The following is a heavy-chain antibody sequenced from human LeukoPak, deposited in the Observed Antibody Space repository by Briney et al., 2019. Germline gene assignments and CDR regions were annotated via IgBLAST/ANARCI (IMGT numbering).Heavy chain of an antibody. J-gene: IGHJ4*02. D-gene: IGHD3-22*01. V-gene: IGHV3-74*01. Sequence: GGSLRLSCAASGFTFSSYEMNWVRQAPGKGLVWVSRIKSDGSSTSYADSVKGRFTISRDNAKNTLYLQMNSLRAEDTAVYYCARAAFYDSSGYGHYWGQGTLVTVSS. CDR2: IKSDGSST. CDR3: ARAAFYDSSGYGHY. CDR1: GFTFSSYE.